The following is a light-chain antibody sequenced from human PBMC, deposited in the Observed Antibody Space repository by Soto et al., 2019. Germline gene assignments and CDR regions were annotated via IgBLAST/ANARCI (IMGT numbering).Light chain of an antibody. J-gene: IGKJ3*01. CDR2: TTS. V-gene: IGKV1-17*03. CDR3: LQHDRYPRT. Sequence: DIPMTQSPSAMSASVGDRVTITCRASQNIGSSLAWFQQKPGKVPKRLIHTTSTLESGVPSRFSSSGSVTEFTLTISSLQPEDSATYYCLQHDRYPRTFGPGTKVDIK. CDR1: QNIGSS.